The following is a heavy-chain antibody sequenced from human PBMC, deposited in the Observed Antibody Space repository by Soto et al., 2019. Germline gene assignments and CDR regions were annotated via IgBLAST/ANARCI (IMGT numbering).Heavy chain of an antibody. Sequence: QVQLVQSGAEVKEPRASVKVSCKASGYTFTTYFIHWVRQAPGQGLEWMGIINPSGGSTNYAQTFQGRVTMTRDTSTSTVYMELSSLTSADTAVYYCARDPPGGGVWSNSNWFDPWGQGTLVTVSS. CDR1: GYTFTTYF. V-gene: IGHV1-46*01. CDR3: ARDPPGGGVWSNSNWFDP. J-gene: IGHJ5*02. D-gene: IGHD3-16*01. CDR2: INPSGGST.